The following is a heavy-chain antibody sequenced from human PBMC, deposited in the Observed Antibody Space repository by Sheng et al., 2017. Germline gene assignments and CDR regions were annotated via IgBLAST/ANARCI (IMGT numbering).Heavy chain of an antibody. CDR2: INPNSGGT. Sequence: QVQLVQSGAEMKKPGASVKVSCKASGYTFTGYYMHWVRQAPGQGLEWMGRINPNSGGTNYAQKFQGRVTMTRDTSISTAYMELSRLRSDDTAVYYCARVSSSSWLIWGNWFDPWGQGTLVTVSS. V-gene: IGHV1-2*06. CDR3: ARVSSSSWLIWGNWFDP. D-gene: IGHD6-13*01. J-gene: IGHJ5*02. CDR1: GYTFTGYY.